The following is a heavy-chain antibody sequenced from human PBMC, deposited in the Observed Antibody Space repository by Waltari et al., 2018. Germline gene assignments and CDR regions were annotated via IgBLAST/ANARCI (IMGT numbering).Heavy chain of an antibody. D-gene: IGHD3-22*01. CDR3: ANLYYYDSSGYYYKDY. V-gene: IGHV4-34*01. CDR2: INHSEST. J-gene: IGHJ4*02. CDR1: GGSFSGYY. Sequence: QVQLQQWGAGLLKPSETLSLTCAVYGGSFSGYYWSWIRQPPGKGLEWIGEINHSESTNYNPSLKSRVTISVDTSKNQFSLKLSSVTAADTAVYYCANLYYYDSSGYYYKDYWGQGTLVTVSS.